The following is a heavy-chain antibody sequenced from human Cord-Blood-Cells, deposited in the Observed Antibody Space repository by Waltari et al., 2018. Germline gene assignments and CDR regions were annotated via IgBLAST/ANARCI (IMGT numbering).Heavy chain of an antibody. V-gene: IGHV1-24*01. CDR2: FDPEDGET. D-gene: IGHD3-10*01. J-gene: IGHJ4*02. Sequence: QVQLVQSGAEVKTPGASVKVSCQVSGYTLTELHIHWVRQAPGKGLEWMGGFDPEDGETIYAQKFQGRVTMTEETSTDTAYMKLSSLRSEDTAVYYCATMGITMVQGVIDYWGQGTLVTVSS. CDR3: ATMGITMVQGVIDY. CDR1: GYTLTELH.